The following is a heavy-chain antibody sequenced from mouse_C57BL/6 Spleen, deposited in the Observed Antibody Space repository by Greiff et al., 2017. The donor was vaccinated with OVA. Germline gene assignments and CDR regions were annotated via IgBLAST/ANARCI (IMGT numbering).Heavy chain of an antibody. CDR2: IYPGSGNT. CDR3: ARSRRGEYYAMDY. Sequence: QVQLQQSGAELVRPGASVKLSCKASGYTFTDYYINWVKQRPGQGLEWIARIYPGSGNTYYNEKFKGKATLTAEKSSSTAYMQRSSLTSEDSAVYFCARSRRGEYYAMDYWGQGTSVTVSS. V-gene: IGHV1-76*01. CDR1: GYTFTDYY. D-gene: IGHD2-13*01. J-gene: IGHJ4*01.